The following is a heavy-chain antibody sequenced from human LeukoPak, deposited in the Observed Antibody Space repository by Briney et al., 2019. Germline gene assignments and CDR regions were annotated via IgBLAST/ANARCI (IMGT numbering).Heavy chain of an antibody. V-gene: IGHV4-59*01. CDR3: ARLGTMVRGSWRAFDI. CDR1: GGSFSSYY. D-gene: IGHD3-10*01. Sequence: SETLSLTCAVYGGSFSSYYWSWLRQPPGKGLEWIGYIYYSGSTNYNPSLKSRVTISVDTSKNQFSLKLSSVTAADTAVYYCARLGTMVRGSWRAFDIWGQGTMVTVSS. J-gene: IGHJ3*02. CDR2: IYYSGST.